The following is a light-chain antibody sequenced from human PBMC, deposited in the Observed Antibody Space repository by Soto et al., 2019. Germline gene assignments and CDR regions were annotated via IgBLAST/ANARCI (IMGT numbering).Light chain of an antibody. V-gene: IGKV1-5*01. CDR1: QSVSGW. CDR2: DAS. J-gene: IGKJ4*01. CDR3: QQFHNWPLT. Sequence: DIQMTHSPSTLSASVVXXXTXTXXASQSVSGWLAWYQQKPGEAPKLLIYDASALPRGVPSRFSGSGYGTEFTLTINSLQSEDFAVYYCQQFHNWPLTFGGGTKVDIK.